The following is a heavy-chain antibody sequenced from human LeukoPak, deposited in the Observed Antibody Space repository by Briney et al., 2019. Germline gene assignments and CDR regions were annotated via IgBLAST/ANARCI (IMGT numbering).Heavy chain of an antibody. V-gene: IGHV3-53*01. CDR2: IYSGGTT. J-gene: IGHJ5*02. CDR1: GFTVSSNY. D-gene: IGHD3-9*01. CDR3: AREDYDILTGYSDRWFDP. Sequence: GGCLRLSCAASGFTVSSNYMSWVRQAPGRGLEWVSVIYSGGTTYYADSVKGRFTISRDNSKNTLYLQMNSLRAEDTAVYYCAREDYDILTGYSDRWFDPWGQGTLVTVSS.